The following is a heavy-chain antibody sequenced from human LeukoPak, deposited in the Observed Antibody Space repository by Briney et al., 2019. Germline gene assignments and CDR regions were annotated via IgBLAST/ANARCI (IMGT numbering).Heavy chain of an antibody. Sequence: SETLSLTCTVSGGSISTYYWNWIRQPPGKGLEWIGYIYYSGSTNYNPSLKSRVTMSVDTSKNQFSLKLSSVTAADTAVYYCARGPSNWMPFDYWGQGTLVTVSS. CDR3: ARGPSNWMPFDY. D-gene: IGHD1-1*01. CDR1: GGSISTYY. CDR2: IYYSGST. V-gene: IGHV4-59*12. J-gene: IGHJ4*02.